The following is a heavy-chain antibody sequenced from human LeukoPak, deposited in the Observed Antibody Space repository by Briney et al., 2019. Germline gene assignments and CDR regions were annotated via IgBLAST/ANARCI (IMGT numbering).Heavy chain of an antibody. CDR2: IYHSGST. D-gene: IGHD3-10*01. CDR3: ARGGLVRGVFNPLDY. V-gene: IGHV4-59*01. CDR1: GGSISNNF. J-gene: IGHJ4*02. Sequence: SETLFLTCTVSGGSISNNFWSWIRQPPGKGLQWIGYIYHSGSTNYNPSLKSRVTISVDTSKNQFSLELHSVTAADTAVYYCARGGLVRGVFNPLDYWGQGTLVTVSP.